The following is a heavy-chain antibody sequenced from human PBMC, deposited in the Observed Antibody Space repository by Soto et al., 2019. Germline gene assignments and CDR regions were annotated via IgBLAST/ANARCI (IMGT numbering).Heavy chain of an antibody. CDR3: ARGMGNYYGSGSYGY. J-gene: IGHJ4*02. CDR2: IIPILGIA. D-gene: IGHD3-10*01. V-gene: IGHV1-69*02. CDR1: GGTFSSYT. Sequence: QVQLVQSGAEVKKPGSSVKVSCKASGGTFSSYTISWVRQAPGQGLEWMGRIIPILGIANYAQKFQGRVTNTADKSTSNGSLEPSSLRSEDTAVYYCARGMGNYYGSGSYGYWGQGTLVTVSS.